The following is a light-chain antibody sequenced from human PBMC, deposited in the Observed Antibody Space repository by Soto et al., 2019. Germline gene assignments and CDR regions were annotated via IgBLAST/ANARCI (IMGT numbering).Light chain of an antibody. CDR2: DVN. Sequence: QSALTQPASVSGSPGQSITISCTGTSSDVGGYNYVSWYQHHPDKAPKLMIYDVNSRPSGVSHRFSGSKSGNTASLTISGLQAEDEAAYYCSSYSSTNTRLVFGGGTKLTVL. CDR1: SSDVGGYNY. J-gene: IGLJ2*01. V-gene: IGLV2-14*03. CDR3: SSYSSTNTRLV.